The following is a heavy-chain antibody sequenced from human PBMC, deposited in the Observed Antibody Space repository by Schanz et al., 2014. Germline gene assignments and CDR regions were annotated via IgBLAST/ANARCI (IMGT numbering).Heavy chain of an antibody. CDR1: GFSFGNYG. Sequence: EVQLLESGGGLVQPGGSLRLSCEASGFSFGNYGMSWVRQAPGKGLEWVSGFDAHDGRAYYADSAKGRFTISRDNSKSTLYVERNSLRVEDTAVYYCAKTLFPGGTQTFGNWGRGTLVTVSS. CDR3: AKTLFPGGTQTFGN. J-gene: IGHJ4*02. CDR2: FDAHDGRA. D-gene: IGHD2-8*02. V-gene: IGHV3-23*01.